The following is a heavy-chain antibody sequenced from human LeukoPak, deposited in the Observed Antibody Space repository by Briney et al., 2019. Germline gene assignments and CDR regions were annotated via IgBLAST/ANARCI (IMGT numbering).Heavy chain of an antibody. D-gene: IGHD2-15*01. CDR3: ARAQAYCSGGSCYNDAFDI. V-gene: IGHV4-59*01. Sequence: PSETLSLTCTVSGGSISSYYWSWIRQPPGQGLEWIGYIYYSGSTNYTPSLKSRVTISVDTSKNQFSLKLSSVTAADTAVYYCARAQAYCSGGSCYNDAFDIWGQETMVTVSS. J-gene: IGHJ3*02. CDR1: GGSISSYY. CDR2: IYYSGST.